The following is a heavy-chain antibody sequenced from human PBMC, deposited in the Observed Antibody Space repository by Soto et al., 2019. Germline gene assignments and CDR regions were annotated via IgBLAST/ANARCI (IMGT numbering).Heavy chain of an antibody. CDR2: IYYIVST. J-gene: IGHJ3*02. CDR3: ARVYNNAFDI. V-gene: IGHV4-31*03. Sequence: PSETLSLTCTVSGVSISMGGFYWSCIRQHPGKGLEWIGYIYYIVSTYYDPSLKSRVTMSLDTSENQFSLKLSSVTAADTAVYYCARVYNNAFDIWGQGTMVTVSS. CDR1: GVSISMGGFY. D-gene: IGHD3-10*01.